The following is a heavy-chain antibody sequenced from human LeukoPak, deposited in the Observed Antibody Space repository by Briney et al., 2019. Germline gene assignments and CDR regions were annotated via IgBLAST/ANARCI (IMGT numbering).Heavy chain of an antibody. CDR3: AKDLIHRHSMVRGPFDGMDV. CDR2: ISGSGGST. V-gene: IGHV3-23*01. Sequence: GGSLRLSCAASGFTFSSYAMSWVRQAPGKGLEWVSAISGSGGSTYYADSVKGRFTISRDNSKNTLYLQMNSLRAEDTAVYYCAKDLIHRHSMVRGPFDGMDVWGQGTTVTVSS. CDR1: GFTFSSYA. D-gene: IGHD3-10*01. J-gene: IGHJ6*02.